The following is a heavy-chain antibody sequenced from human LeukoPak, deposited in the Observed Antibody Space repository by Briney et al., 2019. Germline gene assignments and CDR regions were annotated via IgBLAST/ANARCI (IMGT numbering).Heavy chain of an antibody. CDR2: IDHSGST. Sequence: SETLSLTCAVYDESFSGYYCSWIRQPPRKGLEWIGEIDHSGSTNYNPSLQSRVTISVDTSKDQFSLKVSSVSAADTAVYYCARGLYSSSWYSVRNWFDPWGQGTLVTVSS. D-gene: IGHD6-13*01. J-gene: IGHJ5*02. CDR1: DESFSGYY. CDR3: ARGLYSSSWYSVRNWFDP. V-gene: IGHV4-34*01.